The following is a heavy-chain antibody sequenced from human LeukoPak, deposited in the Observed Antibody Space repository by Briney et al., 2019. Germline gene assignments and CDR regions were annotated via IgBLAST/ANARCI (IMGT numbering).Heavy chain of an antibody. CDR3: VTEVSGSFPT. Sequence: PGGSLRLSCAASGFTFSSYEMTWVRQAPGKGLEWVSYISSSGSTIYYADSVKGRFTISRDNAKNSLHLQMNSLRAEDTAVYYCVTEVSGSFPTWGQGTLVTVSS. CDR2: ISSSGSTI. V-gene: IGHV3-48*03. J-gene: IGHJ4*02. CDR1: GFTFSSYE. D-gene: IGHD1-26*01.